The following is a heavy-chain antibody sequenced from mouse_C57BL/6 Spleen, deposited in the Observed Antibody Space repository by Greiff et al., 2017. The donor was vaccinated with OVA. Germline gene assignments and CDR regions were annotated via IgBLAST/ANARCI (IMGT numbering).Heavy chain of an antibody. CDR2: IDPSDSYT. V-gene: IGHV1-69*01. CDR3: ARAGAQAGLSGFAS. D-gene: IGHD3-2*02. J-gene: IGHJ3*01. Sequence: QVQLQQPGAELVMPGASVKLSCKASGYTFTSYWMHWVKQRPGQGLEWIGEIDPSDSYTNYNQKFKGKSTLTVDKSSTTAYMQLSSLTSVDSSVFYCARAGAQAGLSGFASWGQGTLVTVSA. CDR1: GYTFTSYW.